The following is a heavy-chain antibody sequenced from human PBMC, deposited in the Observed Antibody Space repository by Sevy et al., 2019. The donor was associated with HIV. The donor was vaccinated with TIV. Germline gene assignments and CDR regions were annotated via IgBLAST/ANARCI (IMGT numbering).Heavy chain of an antibody. CDR3: AREVGGFNWRPYYFDS. J-gene: IGHJ4*02. D-gene: IGHD3-3*01. Sequence: GGSLRLSCAASGFTFNKYWMSWVRQTPEKGLEWVATIKQDESETYYVDSVKGRFVISRDNGKNSVSLQINGRRVEDTALYYCAREVGGFNWRPYYFDSWGQGTLVTVSS. CDR2: IKQDESET. CDR1: GFTFNKYW. V-gene: IGHV3-7*01.